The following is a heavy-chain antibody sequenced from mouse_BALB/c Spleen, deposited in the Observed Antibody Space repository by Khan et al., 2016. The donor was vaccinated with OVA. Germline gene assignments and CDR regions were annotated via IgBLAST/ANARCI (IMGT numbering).Heavy chain of an antibody. J-gene: IGHJ2*01. V-gene: IGHV1S56*01. CDR1: GYTLTSYY. CDR3: ARGYDGYLDY. D-gene: IGHD1-1*01. CDR2: IYPVDGST. Sequence: QVQLKQSGPELVRPGASLKMSCKASGYTLTSYYIHWVKQRPGQGLEWIGWIYPVDGSTKYNEKFKGKTTLTADQSSSTASMLLSSLTSEDSAIYFCARGYDGYLDYWGQGTTLTVSS.